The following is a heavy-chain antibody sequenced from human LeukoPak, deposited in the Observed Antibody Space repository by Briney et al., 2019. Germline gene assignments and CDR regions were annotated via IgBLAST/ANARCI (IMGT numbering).Heavy chain of an antibody. CDR1: GGSISSGGYY. CDR2: IYYSGST. Sequence: SETLSLTCTVSGGSISSGGYYWSWIRQHPGKGLEWIGYIYYSGSTYYNPSLKSRVTISVDTSKNQFSLKLSSVTAADTAVYYCARGFTIAPCLDYWGQGTLVTVSS. D-gene: IGHD3-9*01. J-gene: IGHJ4*02. V-gene: IGHV4-31*03. CDR3: ARGFTIAPCLDY.